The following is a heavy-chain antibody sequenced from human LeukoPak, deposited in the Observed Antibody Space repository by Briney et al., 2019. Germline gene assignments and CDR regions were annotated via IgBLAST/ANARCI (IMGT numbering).Heavy chain of an antibody. J-gene: IGHJ4*02. CDR1: GFTFGSYW. CDR2: ICPDGTVT. Sequence: PGGSLRLSCAASGFTFGSYWMHWVRQAPGKGPMWVSRICPDGTVTNYADSVKARFIISRDNARNTVYLQMNSLRVEDTAVYYCVRDFRSADYWGQGTLVTVSS. CDR3: VRDFRSADY. V-gene: IGHV3-74*01.